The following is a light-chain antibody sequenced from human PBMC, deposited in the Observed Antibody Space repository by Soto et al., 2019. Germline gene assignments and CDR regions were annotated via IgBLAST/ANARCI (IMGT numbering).Light chain of an antibody. CDR2: EVN. J-gene: IGLJ1*01. CDR1: SSDVGGSDH. CDR3: SSYSTTNTLV. Sequence: QSVLTQPASVSGSPGQSVTISCTGASSDVGGSDHVSWYQQHPGKAPKLILYEVNNRPSGVSNRFAGSKSGNTASLIISGLQADDEAEYFCSSYSTTNTLVFGSGTKVPS. V-gene: IGLV2-14*03.